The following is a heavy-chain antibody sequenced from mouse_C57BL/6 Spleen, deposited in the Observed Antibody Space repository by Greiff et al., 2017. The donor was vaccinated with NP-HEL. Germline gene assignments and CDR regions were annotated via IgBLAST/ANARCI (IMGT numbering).Heavy chain of an antibody. CDR2: INPNNGGT. Sequence: EVQLQQSGPELVKPGASVKISCKASGYTFTDYYMNWVKQSHGKSLEWIGDINPNNGGTSYNQKFKGKATLTVDKSSSTAYMELRSLTSEDSAVYYCARPSTVAWFAYWGQGTLVTVSA. J-gene: IGHJ3*01. D-gene: IGHD1-3*01. V-gene: IGHV1-26*01. CDR1: GYTFTDYY. CDR3: ARPSTVAWFAY.